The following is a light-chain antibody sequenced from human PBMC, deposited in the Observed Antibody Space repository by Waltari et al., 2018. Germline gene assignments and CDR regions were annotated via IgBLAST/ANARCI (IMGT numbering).Light chain of an antibody. Sequence: DIQMTQSPSSLSASVGDRVTITCRANQSISNFLNWYQQKPGKVPNLLIYAASSLHSWVPSRFSGSGSGTEFTLTISSLQPEDFATYYCQQSYSTPVTFGGVTKVEIK. CDR1: QSISNF. CDR2: AAS. CDR3: QQSYSTPVT. V-gene: IGKV1-39*01. J-gene: IGKJ4*01.